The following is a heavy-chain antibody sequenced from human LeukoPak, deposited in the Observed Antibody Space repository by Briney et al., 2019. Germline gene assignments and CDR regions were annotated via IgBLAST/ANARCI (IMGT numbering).Heavy chain of an antibody. Sequence: GGSLRLSCAASGFTFSSYSMNWVRQAPGKGLEWVSSISSSSSYIYYADSVKGRFTISRDNAKNSLYLQMNSLRAEDTAVYYCARDSVAAAGLRLDYWGQGTLVTVSS. CDR3: ARDSVAAAGLRLDY. CDR2: ISSSSSYI. CDR1: GFTFSSYS. V-gene: IGHV3-21*01. J-gene: IGHJ4*02. D-gene: IGHD6-13*01.